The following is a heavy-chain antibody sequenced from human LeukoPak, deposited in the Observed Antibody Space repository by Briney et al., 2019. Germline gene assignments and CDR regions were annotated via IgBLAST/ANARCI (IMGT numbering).Heavy chain of an antibody. CDR2: ISCSCDTR. J-gene: IGHJ6*02. CDR1: GFPYSDYN. V-gene: IGHV3-11*01. D-gene: IGHD2-21*02. CDR3: ARSGYCGGDCYSVNYYYYYGMDV. Sequence: GGPLRLFCAASGFPYSDYNMCCLPQAREKGGEGVSYISCSCDTRYCADSVKGRFTISRDNAKHSLYLQMNSLRAEDTAVYYCARSGYCGGDCYSVNYYYYYGMDVWGQGTTVTVSS.